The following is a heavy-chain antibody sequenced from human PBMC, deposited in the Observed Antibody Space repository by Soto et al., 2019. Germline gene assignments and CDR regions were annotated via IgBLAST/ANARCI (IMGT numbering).Heavy chain of an antibody. V-gene: IGHV6-1*01. J-gene: IGHJ3*01. CDR3: ARGDSFSRYSSGWSQIEV. D-gene: IGHD6-19*01. CDR1: GDSVSSNRAA. Sequence: SQTLSLTXAVSGDSVSSNRAAWNWIRQSPSRGLEWLGRTYYRSKWYNDYAVSVKSRITINPDTSKNQFSLQLNSVTPEDTAVYYCARGDSFSRYSSGWSQIEVWGQGTMVTVSS. CDR2: TYYRSKWYN.